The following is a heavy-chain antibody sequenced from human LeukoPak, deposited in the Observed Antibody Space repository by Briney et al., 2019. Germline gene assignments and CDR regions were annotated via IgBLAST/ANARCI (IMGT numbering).Heavy chain of an antibody. CDR3: AREWRQDY. Sequence: PGGSLRLSCAASGFTFSSYSMNWVRQASGKGLEWLSYISTGSSTKYYADSVKGRFTISRDNAKNSLYLQMNSLRDEDTAVYYCAREWRQDYWGQGTLVTVSS. CDR2: ISTGSSTK. V-gene: IGHV3-48*02. D-gene: IGHD5-18*01. J-gene: IGHJ4*02. CDR1: GFTFSSYS.